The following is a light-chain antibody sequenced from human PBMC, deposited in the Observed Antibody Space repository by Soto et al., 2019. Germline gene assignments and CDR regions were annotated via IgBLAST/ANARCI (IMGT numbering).Light chain of an antibody. CDR1: SSNIGAGYD. CDR3: QSYDSRLRGYV. V-gene: IGLV1-40*01. J-gene: IGLJ1*01. Sequence: QSVLTQPPSVSGAPGQRVTISCTGSSSNIGAGYDVHWYQQLPGTVPKLLIYDNTNRPSGVPDRFSGSKSGTSGSLAITGLQAEDVADYYCQSYDSRLRGYVFGTGTKLTVL. CDR2: DNT.